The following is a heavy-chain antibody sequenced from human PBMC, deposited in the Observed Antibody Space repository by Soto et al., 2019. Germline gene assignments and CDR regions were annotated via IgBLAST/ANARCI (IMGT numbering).Heavy chain of an antibody. CDR2: MYYSGST. D-gene: IGHD5-12*01. Sequence: QVQLQESGPGLVKPSETLSLTCTVSGGSVSSGSYYWSWIRQPPGKGLEWIGYMYYSGSTNYNPSPQSRVNHTVDTSQNPVPLKVCSGTGGEKAGDLCAGGGRWLPGRADAFEIWGQGTMVTVSS. J-gene: IGHJ3*02. V-gene: IGHV4-61*01. CDR1: GGSVSSGSYY. CDR3: AGGGRWLPGRADAFEI.